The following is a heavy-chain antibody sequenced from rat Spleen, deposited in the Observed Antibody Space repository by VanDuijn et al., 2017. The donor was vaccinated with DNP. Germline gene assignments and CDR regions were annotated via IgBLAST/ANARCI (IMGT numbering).Heavy chain of an antibody. J-gene: IGHJ4*01. D-gene: IGHD1-10*01. CDR1: GFTFSDYA. CDR2: INYDGSRT. V-gene: IGHV5-17*01. CDR3: ARHREQLGAMDA. Sequence: EVQLVESGGDLVQPGRSLILSCAASGFTFSDYAMAWVRQAPKKGLEWVATINYDGSRTYYRDSVKGRFTISRDNAKSTLYLQMDSLRSEDTATYYCARHREQLGAMDAWGQGTSVTVSS.